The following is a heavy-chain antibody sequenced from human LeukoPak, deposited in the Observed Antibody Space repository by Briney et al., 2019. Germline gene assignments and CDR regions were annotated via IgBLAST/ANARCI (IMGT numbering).Heavy chain of an antibody. D-gene: IGHD1-1*01. J-gene: IGHJ4*02. CDR3: ARAPYNWNDPADY. CDR1: GYTFTGYY. CDR2: INPNSGGT. Sequence: GASVKVSCKASGYTFTGYYMHWVRQAPGQGLEWMGRINPNSGGTNYAQKFQGRVTMTRDTSISTAYMELSRLRSDDTAVYYCARAPYNWNDPADYWGQGTPVTVSS. V-gene: IGHV1-2*06.